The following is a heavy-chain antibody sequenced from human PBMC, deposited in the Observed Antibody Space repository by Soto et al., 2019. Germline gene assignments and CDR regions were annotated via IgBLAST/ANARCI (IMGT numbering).Heavy chain of an antibody. J-gene: IGHJ4*02. Sequence: SETLSLTCAVSGDSIGSGYSWAWIRQPPGKGLQWIGSISHSGSTYFNTSLKSRVTVSVDTSDNQFSLELRSVTAADTATYYCARDLIPFSSAVVPVFDYWGQGSLVTVSS. V-gene: IGHV4-38-2*02. D-gene: IGHD6-19*01. CDR3: ARDLIPFSSAVVPVFDY. CDR2: ISHSGST. CDR1: GDSIGSGYS.